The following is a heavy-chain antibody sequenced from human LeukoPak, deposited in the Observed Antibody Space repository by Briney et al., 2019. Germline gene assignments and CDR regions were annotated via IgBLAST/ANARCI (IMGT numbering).Heavy chain of an antibody. CDR2: ISSSSSYI. V-gene: IGHV3-21*01. J-gene: IGHJ4*02. D-gene: IGHD3-22*01. CDR1: GFTFSSYA. Sequence: PGGSLRLSCAASGFTFSSYAMSWVRQAPGKGLEWVSSISSSSSYIYYADSVKGRFTISRDNAKNSLYLQMNSLRAEDTAVYYCARGTYYYDSSGYNGGDYWGQGTLVTVSS. CDR3: ARGTYYYDSSGYNGGDY.